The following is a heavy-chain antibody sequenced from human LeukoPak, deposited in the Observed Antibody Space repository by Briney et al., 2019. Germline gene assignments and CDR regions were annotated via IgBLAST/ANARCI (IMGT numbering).Heavy chain of an antibody. J-gene: IGHJ3*02. CDR1: GGSISGSSCY. CDR2: FYYSGST. Sequence: PSETLSLTCTVSGGSISGSSCYWGWIRQPPGKGLEWIGSFYYSGSTYYNPSLKSRVTISVDTSKNQFSLKLSSVTAADTAVYFCSRRQYYDTSGYRLRNIWGQGTMVTVSS. V-gene: IGHV4-39*07. CDR3: SRRQYYDTSGYRLRNI. D-gene: IGHD3-22*01.